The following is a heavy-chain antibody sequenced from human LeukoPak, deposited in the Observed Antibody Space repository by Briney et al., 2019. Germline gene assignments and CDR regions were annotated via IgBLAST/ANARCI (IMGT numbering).Heavy chain of an antibody. CDR1: GFTFNSYS. V-gene: IGHV3-30*04. Sequence: GGSLRLSCAASGFTFNSYSMHWVRQAPGKGLEWVAVISYDGSNKYYADSVKGRITISRDNSKNTLFLQMLSLRAEDTAVYYCAREESSDYTSGWYWGYFDFWGQGTLVTVSP. CDR3: AREESSDYTSGWYWGYFDF. J-gene: IGHJ4*02. CDR2: ISYDGSNK. D-gene: IGHD6-19*01.